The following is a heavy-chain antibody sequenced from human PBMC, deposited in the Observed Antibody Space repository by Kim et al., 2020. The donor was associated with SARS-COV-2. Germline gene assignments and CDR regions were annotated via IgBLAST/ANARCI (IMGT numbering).Heavy chain of an antibody. CDR1: GGSISSGGYY. J-gene: IGHJ5*02. D-gene: IGHD3-10*01. Sequence: SETLSLTCTVSGGSISSGGYYWSWIRQHPGKGLEWIGYIYYSGSTYYNPSLKSRVTISVDTSKNQFSLKLSSVTAADTAVYYCASAMVRGVIMGFDPWGQGTLVTVSS. V-gene: IGHV4-31*03. CDR2: IYYSGST. CDR3: ASAMVRGVIMGFDP.